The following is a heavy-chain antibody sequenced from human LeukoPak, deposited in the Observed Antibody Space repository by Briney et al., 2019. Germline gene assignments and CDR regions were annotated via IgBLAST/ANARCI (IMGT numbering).Heavy chain of an antibody. V-gene: IGHV4-31*03. J-gene: IGHJ4*02. Sequence: PSETLSLTCTVSGGSISSGGYYWSWIRQHPGKGLEWIGYIYYSGSTYYNPSFKSRVTISVDTSKNQFSLKLSSVTAADTAVYYCARDLPKRGLDYWGQGTLVTVSS. CDR2: IYYSGST. CDR1: GGSISSGGYY. CDR3: ARDLPKRGLDY.